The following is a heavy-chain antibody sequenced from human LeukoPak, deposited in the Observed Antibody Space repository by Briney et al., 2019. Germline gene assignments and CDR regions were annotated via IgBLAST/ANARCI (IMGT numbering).Heavy chain of an antibody. CDR3: ARVDSSGWLIYGMDV. Sequence: GGSLRLSCAASGFTFSSYEMKWVRQAPGKGLEWVAAISYDGGNKLYADSVKGRFTIFRDNSKNTVYLQMTSLRAEDTAVYFCARVDSSGWLIYGMDVWGQGTTVIVSS. D-gene: IGHD6-19*01. CDR1: GFTFSSYE. J-gene: IGHJ6*02. V-gene: IGHV3-30*03. CDR2: ISYDGGNK.